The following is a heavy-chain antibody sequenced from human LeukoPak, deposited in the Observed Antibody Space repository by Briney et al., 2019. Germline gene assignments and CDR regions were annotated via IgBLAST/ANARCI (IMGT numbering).Heavy chain of an antibody. CDR1: GFTFSSYA. J-gene: IGHJ4*02. CDR3: ASPSVAATHYFDY. CDR2: ISYDGSNK. Sequence: PGGSLRLSCAASGFTFSSYAMHWVRQAPGKGLEWVAVISYDGSNKYYADSAKGRFTISRDNSKNTLYLQMNSLRAEDTAVYYCASPSVAATHYFDYWGQGTLVTVSS. D-gene: IGHD2-15*01. V-gene: IGHV3-30-3*01.